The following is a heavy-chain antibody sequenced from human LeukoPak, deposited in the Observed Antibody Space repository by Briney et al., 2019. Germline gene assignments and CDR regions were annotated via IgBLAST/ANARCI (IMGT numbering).Heavy chain of an antibody. D-gene: IGHD3-9*01. CDR1: GGSIGSGAYY. CDR3: ARGLYYDTLTGDYNEGVFDF. V-gene: IGHV4-31*03. J-gene: IGHJ4*02. Sequence: PSETLSLTCTVSGGSIGSGAYYWSWIRQHPGKGLEWIGYISYSGSTYYDPSLKSRLTLSVDTSKNQFSLKLRSVTAADTAMYYCARGLYYDTLTGDYNEGVFDFWGQGALVTVSS. CDR2: ISYSGST.